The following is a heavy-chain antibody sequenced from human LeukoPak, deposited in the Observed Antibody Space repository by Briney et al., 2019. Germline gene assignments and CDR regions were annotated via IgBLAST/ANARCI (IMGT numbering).Heavy chain of an antibody. D-gene: IGHD3-3*01. V-gene: IGHV3-30*02. CDR3: AKTLPVGRFLEKATLRSETYFDY. J-gene: IGHJ4*02. CDR1: GFTFSSYG. CDR2: IRYDGSNK. Sequence: PGGSLRLSCLASGFTFSSYGMHWVRQAPGKGLEWVAFIRYDGSNKYYADSVKGRFTISRDNSKNTLYLQMTSLRAEDTALYYCAKTLPVGRFLEKATLRSETYFDYWGQGTLVTVSS.